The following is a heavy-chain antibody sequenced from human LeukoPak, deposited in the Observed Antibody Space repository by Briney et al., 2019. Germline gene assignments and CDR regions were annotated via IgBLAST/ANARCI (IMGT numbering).Heavy chain of an antibody. J-gene: IGHJ4*02. CDR1: GGSFSGYY. CDR3: ARAPYSSSWLFDY. V-gene: IGHV4-34*01. Sequence: SETLSLTCAVYGGSFSGYYWSWIRQPPGKGLEWIGEINHSGSTNYNPSLKSRVTISVDTSKNQFSLKLSSVTAADTAVYYCARAPYSSSWLFDYWGQGTLVTVSS. CDR2: INHSGST. D-gene: IGHD6-13*01.